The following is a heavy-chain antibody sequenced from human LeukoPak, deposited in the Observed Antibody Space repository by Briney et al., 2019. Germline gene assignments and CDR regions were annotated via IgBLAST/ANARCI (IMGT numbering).Heavy chain of an antibody. V-gene: IGHV1-69*04. D-gene: IGHD3-22*01. Sequence: SVKVSCKASGGTFSSYAISWVRQAPGQGLEWMGRIIPILGIANYAQKFQGRVTITADKSTSTAYMELSSLRSEDTAVYYCARDAMIVVVTLFDYWGQGTLVSVSS. CDR1: GGTFSSYA. CDR2: IIPILGIA. CDR3: ARDAMIVVVTLFDY. J-gene: IGHJ4*02.